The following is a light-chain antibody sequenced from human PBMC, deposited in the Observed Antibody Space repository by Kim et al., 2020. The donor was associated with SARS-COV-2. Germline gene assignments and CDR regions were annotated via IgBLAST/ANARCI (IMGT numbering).Light chain of an antibody. CDR3: QHRNNWPRT. CDR2: DVS. J-gene: IGKJ1*01. Sequence: PGERATLSCRASQSVSNHLGWYQQKPAQAPRLLIYDVSKRATGIPARFSGSGSATDFTLTISSLEPEDVAVYYCQHRNNWPRTFGQGTKVDIK. CDR1: QSVSNH. V-gene: IGKV3-11*01.